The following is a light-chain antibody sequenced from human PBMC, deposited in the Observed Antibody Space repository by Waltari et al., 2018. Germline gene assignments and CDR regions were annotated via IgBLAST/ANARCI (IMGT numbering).Light chain of an antibody. CDR1: SSDIGTYNY. CDR3: SSHANTYNFAHVV. V-gene: IGLV2-23*02. Sequence: QSALTQPASVSGSPGQSITIPCPGTSSDIGTYNYVSWYQQLPGKAPKMMIYEVTKRPSGVSYRFSGSKSGNTASLTISGLRAEDEADYYCSSHANTYNFAHVVFGGGTKLTVL. J-gene: IGLJ2*01. CDR2: EVT.